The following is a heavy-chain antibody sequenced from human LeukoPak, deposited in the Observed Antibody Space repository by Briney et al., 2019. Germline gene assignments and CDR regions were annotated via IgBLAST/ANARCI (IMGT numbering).Heavy chain of an antibody. CDR1: GGSISGYY. V-gene: IGHV4-59*12. CDR3: ARYSDSSGYYDY. Sequence: PSETLSLTGSVSGGSISGYYWSWIRQPPGKGLEWIGYIYYSGSTNYKSSLKSRVTISVDTSKNQFSLKLTSVTAADTAVYYCARYSDSSGYYDYWGQGTLVTVSS. CDR2: IYYSGST. D-gene: IGHD3-22*01. J-gene: IGHJ4*02.